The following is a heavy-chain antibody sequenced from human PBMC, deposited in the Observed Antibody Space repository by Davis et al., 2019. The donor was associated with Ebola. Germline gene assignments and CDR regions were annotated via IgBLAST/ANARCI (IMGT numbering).Heavy chain of an antibody. CDR2: INPSGGST. CDR3: TRGFSARGPGYYYYYMDV. CDR1: GYTFTSYY. V-gene: IGHV1-46*01. Sequence: ASVKVSCKASGYTFTSYYMHWVRQAPGQGLEWMGIINPSGGSTRYAQKFQGRVTMTRDTSTSTVYMELSSLRSEDTAVYYCTRGFSARGPGYYYYYMDVWGKGTTVTVSS. J-gene: IGHJ6*03. D-gene: IGHD6-6*01.